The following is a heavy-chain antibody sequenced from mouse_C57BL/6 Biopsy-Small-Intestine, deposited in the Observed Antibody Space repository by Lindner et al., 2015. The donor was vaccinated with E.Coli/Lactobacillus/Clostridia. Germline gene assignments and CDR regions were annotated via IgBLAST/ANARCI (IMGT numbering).Heavy chain of an antibody. CDR3: ARDLMIHAIVGTFDY. V-gene: IGHV1-14*01. J-gene: IGHJ2*01. CDR2: ISPYNGNT. CDR1: GYDFTTYG. Sequence: SVKVSCKASGYDFTTYGINWVRQAPGQGLEWMAWISPYNGNTKYAQEMQGRVTLTTDTSTSTAYMDLRSLSSDDTAIYYCARDLMIHAIVGTFDYWGQGTLITVSS. D-gene: IGHD2-4*01.